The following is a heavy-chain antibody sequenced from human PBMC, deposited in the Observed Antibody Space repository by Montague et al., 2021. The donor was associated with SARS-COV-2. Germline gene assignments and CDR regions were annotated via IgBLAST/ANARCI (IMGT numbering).Heavy chain of an antibody. D-gene: IGHD2-15*01. CDR2: TYYRSEWYS. J-gene: IGHJ4*02. CDR3: ARAERGSCGDGNCYQYFFNY. CDR1: GDSVSTNSGT. V-gene: IGHV6-1*01. Sequence: CAISGDSVSTNSGTWSWARLSPSRGLEWLGRTYYRSEWYSDYSVSVKSRISINPDTSKNQFFLQLNSVTPEDTAVYYCARAERGSCGDGNCYQYFFNYWGQGTLVTVSS.